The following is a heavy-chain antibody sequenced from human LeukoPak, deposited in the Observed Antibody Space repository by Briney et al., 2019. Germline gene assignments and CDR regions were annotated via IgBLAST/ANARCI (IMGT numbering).Heavy chain of an antibody. D-gene: IGHD3-10*01. V-gene: IGHV4-34*01. Sequence: PSETLSLTCAVYGGSFSGYYWSWIRQPPGKGLEWIGDINHSGSTNYNPSLKSRVTISVDTSKNQFSLKLSSVTAADTAVYYCARTNYYGSGSYYRYFDYWGQGTLVTVSS. CDR3: ARTNYYGSGSYYRYFDY. J-gene: IGHJ4*02. CDR1: GGSFSGYY. CDR2: INHSGST.